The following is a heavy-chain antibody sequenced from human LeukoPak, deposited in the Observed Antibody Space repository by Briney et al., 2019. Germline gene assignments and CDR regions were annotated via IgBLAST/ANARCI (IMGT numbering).Heavy chain of an antibody. D-gene: IGHD2-15*01. CDR3: AKDRLKYCSGGSCYFDY. Sequence: PGGSLRLSCAASGFTFSSYGMHWVRQAPGKGLEWVAFIRYDGSNKYYADSVKGRFTISRDNSKNTLYLQMNSLRAEDTAVYYCAKDRLKYCSGGSCYFDYWGQGTLVTVSS. J-gene: IGHJ4*02. CDR1: GFTFSSYG. V-gene: IGHV3-30*02. CDR2: IRYDGSNK.